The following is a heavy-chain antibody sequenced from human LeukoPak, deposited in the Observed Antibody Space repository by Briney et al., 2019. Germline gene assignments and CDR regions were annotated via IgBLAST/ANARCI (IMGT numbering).Heavy chain of an antibody. J-gene: IGHJ4*02. V-gene: IGHV4-39*07. D-gene: IGHD3-3*01. Sequence: SETLSLTCTVSGGSISSNSFYWGWIRQPPGKGPEWIGSMFHSGFTYYNPSLKSRVTISVDMSKNQFSLKVRSVTAADTAVYYCANGATIFGVVIRVDSWGQGTLVTVSS. CDR3: ANGATIFGVVIRVDS. CDR1: GGSISSNSFY. CDR2: MFHSGFT.